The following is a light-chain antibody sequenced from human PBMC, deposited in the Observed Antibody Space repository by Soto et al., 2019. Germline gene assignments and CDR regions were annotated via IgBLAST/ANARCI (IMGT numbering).Light chain of an antibody. J-gene: IGLJ2*01. CDR3: AAWDGRLNNAL. CDR1: GFSIGTNT. CDR2: GNN. Sequence: QSVLTQPPSASGTPGQRVTISCSGSGFSIGTNTVNWYRQLPGTAPKLLIYGNNQRPSGVPDRFSGSKSGTSASLAISGLQSEDEAEYYCAAWDGRLNNALFGGGTKVTVL. V-gene: IGLV1-44*01.